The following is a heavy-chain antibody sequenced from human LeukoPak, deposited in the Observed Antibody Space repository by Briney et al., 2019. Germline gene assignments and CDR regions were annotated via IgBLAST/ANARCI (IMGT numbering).Heavy chain of an antibody. J-gene: IGHJ4*02. CDR2: ISGSGGST. V-gene: IGHV3-23*01. Sequence: PGGSLRLSCAASGFTFSSYAMSWVRQAPGKGLEWVSAISGSGGSTYYADSVKGRFTISRDNSKNTLYLQMNSLRAEDTAVYYCYNDRTIYCSSTSCYGDYWGQGTLVTVSS. D-gene: IGHD2-2*01. CDR3: YNDRTIYCSSTSCYGDY. CDR1: GFTFSSYA.